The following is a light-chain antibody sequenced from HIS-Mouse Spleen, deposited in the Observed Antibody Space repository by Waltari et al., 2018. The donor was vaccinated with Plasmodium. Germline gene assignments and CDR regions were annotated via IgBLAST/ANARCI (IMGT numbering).Light chain of an antibody. Sequence: QSALTQPRSVSGSPGQSVTISCTGTSSDVGGYNCVSWYQQHPGKAPKLMIYDVSKRPSGVPYRFSGSKSGNTASLTISGLQAEDEADYYCCSYAGSYTLVFGGGTKLTVL. CDR3: CSYAGSYTLV. CDR1: SSDVGGYNC. J-gene: IGLJ2*01. V-gene: IGLV2-11*01. CDR2: DVS.